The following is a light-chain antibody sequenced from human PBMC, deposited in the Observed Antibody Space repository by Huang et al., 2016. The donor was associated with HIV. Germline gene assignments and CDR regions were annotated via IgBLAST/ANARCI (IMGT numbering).Light chain of an antibody. CDR3: QQYNNWPPMYT. Sequence: EIVLTQSPATRSMSPGQRATLSCRASQSVSRNLAWFQQKPGQAPRLLIYGASTRATGIPARFSGSGSGTECTLTISSLQSEDFAVYYCQQYNNWPPMYTFGQGTKLEV. J-gene: IGKJ2*01. V-gene: IGKV3-15*01. CDR2: GAS. CDR1: QSVSRN.